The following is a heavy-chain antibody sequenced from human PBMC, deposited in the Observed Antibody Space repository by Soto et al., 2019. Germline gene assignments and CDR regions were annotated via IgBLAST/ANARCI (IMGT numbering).Heavy chain of an antibody. V-gene: IGHV1-46*01. CDR3: ARGGHVVVVTAAFDY. CDR1: GNAFASYY. J-gene: IGHJ4*02. Sequence: GASVKVSCKASGNAFASYYIHWLRQAPGQGLEWVGAINPSGGHTTYAQKFLGRVTMSRDTSTSTLYMELTSLRSEDTAVYYCARGGHVVVVTAAFDYWGQGTLVTVSS. D-gene: IGHD2-21*02. CDR2: INPSGGHT.